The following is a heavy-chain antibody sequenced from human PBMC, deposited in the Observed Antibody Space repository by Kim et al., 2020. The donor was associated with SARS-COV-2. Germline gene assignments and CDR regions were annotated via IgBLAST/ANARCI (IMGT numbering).Heavy chain of an antibody. CDR1: GGSISSYY. Sequence: SETLSLTCTVSGGSISSYYWSWIRQPAGKGLEWIGRIYTSGSTNYNPSLKLRVTMSVATAKNQFSLKLSSVTAADTAVYYCASDEDSTFDYWGQGTLVTVSS. V-gene: IGHV4-4*07. CDR2: IYTSGST. J-gene: IGHJ4*02. D-gene: IGHD4-4*01. CDR3: ASDEDSTFDY.